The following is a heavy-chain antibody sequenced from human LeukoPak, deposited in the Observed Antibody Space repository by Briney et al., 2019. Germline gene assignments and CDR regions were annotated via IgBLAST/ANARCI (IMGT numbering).Heavy chain of an antibody. D-gene: IGHD3-22*01. CDR2: IGTAGDT. CDR3: ARGSSGYYFDY. J-gene: IGHJ4*02. V-gene: IGHV3-13*01. CDR1: GFTFSSYD. Sequence: GGSLRLSCAASGFTFSSYDMHWVRQATGKGLEWVSAIGTAGDTYYPGSVKGRFTISRENAKNSLYLQMNSLRAGDTAVYYCARGSSGYYFDYWGQGTLVTVSS.